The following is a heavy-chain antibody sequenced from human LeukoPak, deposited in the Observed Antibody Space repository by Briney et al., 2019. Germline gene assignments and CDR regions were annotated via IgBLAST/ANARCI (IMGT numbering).Heavy chain of an antibody. D-gene: IGHD3-22*01. J-gene: IGHJ4*02. CDR2: IYRGGST. CDR3: ARTLSLYYDSSGYFDY. CDR1: GFTVSSNY. V-gene: IGHV3-53*01. Sequence: HPGGSLRLSCAASGFTVSSNYMSCVRQAPGKGLEWVSFIYRGGSTNYADSVKGRFTISRDNSRNTLYLQMNSLRAEDTAVDYCARTLSLYYDSSGYFDYWGQGTLVTVSS.